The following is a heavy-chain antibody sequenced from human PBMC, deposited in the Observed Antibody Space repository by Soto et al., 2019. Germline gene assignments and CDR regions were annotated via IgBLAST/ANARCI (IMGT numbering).Heavy chain of an antibody. CDR2: IYPGDSDT. V-gene: IGHV5-51*01. CDR3: ARQPNGNYKLLGMDG. D-gene: IGHD2-2*01. J-gene: IGHJ6*02. CDR1: GYSFTSYW. Sequence: GASLKISCQGSGYSFTSYWIGWVRQMPGKGLEWMGIIYPGDSDTRYSPSFQGQVTISADKSISTAYLQWSSLKASDTAMYYCARQPNGNYKLLGMDGCDQGTTFAFAS.